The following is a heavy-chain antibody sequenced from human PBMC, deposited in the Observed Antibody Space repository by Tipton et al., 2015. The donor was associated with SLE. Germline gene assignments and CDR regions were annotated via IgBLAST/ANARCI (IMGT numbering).Heavy chain of an antibody. D-gene: IGHD5-24*01. Sequence: TLSLTYTVSGDSLIGSHWTWLRQPAGKGLEWIGRFYNGGSTNYNPSLKSRLSMSVDTSKNQMSLKVKSVTTADTAVYYCARMRGGYNAHHWGQGILVTVSS. CDR1: GDSLIGSH. CDR2: FYNGGST. V-gene: IGHV4-4*07. J-gene: IGHJ5*02. CDR3: ARMRGGYNAHH.